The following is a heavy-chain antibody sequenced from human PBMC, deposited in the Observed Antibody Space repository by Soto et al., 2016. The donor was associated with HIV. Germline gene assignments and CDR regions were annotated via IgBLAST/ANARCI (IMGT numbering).Heavy chain of an antibody. CDR1: EFIFNFNNAW. Sequence: EVQLVESGGGLVKPGGSLRLSCAASEFIFNFNNAWMSWVRQAPGKGREWVGRIKSKTDGGTTDYAAPVKGRFAISRDASKNTLYLLMDSLKTEDTAVYYCSTTISGRKDRGIDYWGQGTLVTVSS. J-gene: IGHJ4*02. CDR2: IKSKTDGGTT. CDR3: STTISGRKDRGIDY. D-gene: IGHD5-12*01. V-gene: IGHV3-15*01.